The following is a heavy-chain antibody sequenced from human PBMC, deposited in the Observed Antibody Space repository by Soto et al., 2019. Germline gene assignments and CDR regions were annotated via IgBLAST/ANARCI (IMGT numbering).Heavy chain of an antibody. V-gene: IGHV3-9*01. J-gene: IGHJ4*02. Sequence: EVQLVESGGGLVQPGRSLRFSCAASGFTFDDYAMHWVRQAPGKGLEWVSGISWNSGSIGYADSVKGRFTISRDNAKNSLYLQMNSLRAEDTALYYCAKGGQLLTEGGGYWGQGTLVTVSS. D-gene: IGHD2-2*01. CDR2: ISWNSGSI. CDR1: GFTFDDYA. CDR3: AKGGQLLTEGGGY.